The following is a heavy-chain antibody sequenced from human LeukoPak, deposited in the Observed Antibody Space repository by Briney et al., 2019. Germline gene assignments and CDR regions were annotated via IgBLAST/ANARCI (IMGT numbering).Heavy chain of an antibody. V-gene: IGHV4-34*01. CDR2: INHSGST. CDR3: ARGRSYNYGSGSYYNDQGNAFDI. J-gene: IGHJ3*02. D-gene: IGHD3-10*01. CDR1: GGSFSGYY. Sequence: SETLSLTCAVYGGSFSGYYWSWIRQPPGKGLEWIGEINHSGSTNYNPSLKSRVTISVDTSKNQLSLKLSSVTAADTAVYYCARGRSYNYGSGSYYNDQGNAFDIWGQGTMVTVSS.